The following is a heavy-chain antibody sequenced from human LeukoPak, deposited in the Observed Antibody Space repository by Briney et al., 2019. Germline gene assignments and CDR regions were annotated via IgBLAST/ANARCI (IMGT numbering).Heavy chain of an antibody. V-gene: IGHV3-23*01. Sequence: GGSLRLSCAASGFTFSSYAMSWVRQAPGKGLEWVSDISGSGGSTYYADSVKGRFTISRDNSKNTLYLQMNSLRAEDTAVYYCAKDYYYDSSGYPGGAFDIWGQGTMVTVSS. CDR2: ISGSGGST. J-gene: IGHJ3*02. CDR3: AKDYYYDSSGYPGGAFDI. D-gene: IGHD3-22*01. CDR1: GFTFSSYA.